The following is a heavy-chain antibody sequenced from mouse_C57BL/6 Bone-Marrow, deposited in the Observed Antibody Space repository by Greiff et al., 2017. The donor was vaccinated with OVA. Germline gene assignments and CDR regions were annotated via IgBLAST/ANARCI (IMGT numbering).Heavy chain of an antibody. CDR1: GYTFTDYY. Sequence: EVKLQQSGPELVKPGASVKISCKASGYTFTDYYMNWVKQSHGKSLEWIGDINPNNGGTSYNQKFKGKATLTADKSSSTVYMELRSLTSEDSAVYYCARKGGTYSPGAYWGQGTLVTVSA. D-gene: IGHD2-10*01. CDR2: INPNNGGT. CDR3: ARKGGTYSPGAY. J-gene: IGHJ3*01. V-gene: IGHV1-26*01.